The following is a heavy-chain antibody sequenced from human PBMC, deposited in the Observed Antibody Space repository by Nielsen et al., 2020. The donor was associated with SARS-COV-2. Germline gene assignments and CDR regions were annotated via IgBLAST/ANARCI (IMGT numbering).Heavy chain of an antibody. D-gene: IGHD6-19*01. CDR3: ARDPVTVAGTDQSDY. CDR2: IYSGGST. CDR1: GFSVSSNH. Sequence: GESLKISCAASGFSVSSNHMSWVRQARGKGLEWVSVIYSGGSTYYADSVKGRFTISRDNSKNTLHLQASSLRAEDTAVYYCARDPVTVAGTDQSDYWGQGTLVTVSS. V-gene: IGHV3-53*01. J-gene: IGHJ4*02.